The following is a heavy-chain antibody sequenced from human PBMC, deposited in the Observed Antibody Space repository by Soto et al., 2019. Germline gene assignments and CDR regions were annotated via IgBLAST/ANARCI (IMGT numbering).Heavy chain of an antibody. CDR3: ARVGAAGKGKGAGWYYGMDV. V-gene: IGHV3-33*01. CDR2: IWYDGSNK. D-gene: IGHD6-13*01. J-gene: IGHJ6*02. CDR1: GFTFSSYG. Sequence: GGSLRLSCAASGFTFSSYGMHWVRQAPGKGLEWVAVIWYDGSNKYYADSVKGRFTISRDNSKNTLYLQMNSLRAEDTAVYYCARVGAAGKGKGAGWYYGMDVWGQGTTVTVSS.